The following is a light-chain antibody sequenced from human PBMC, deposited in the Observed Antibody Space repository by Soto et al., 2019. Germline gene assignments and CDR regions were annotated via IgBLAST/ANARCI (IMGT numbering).Light chain of an antibody. Sequence: QSVLTQPPSVSGAPGQRVTISCTGSSSNIGTGYGVHWYQQLPGTAPKLLIYGNNNRPSGVPDRFSGSKSDTSASLAITGLQAEDEADYYCQSYDSSLSNSVFGGGTKVTVL. V-gene: IGLV1-40*01. CDR3: QSYDSSLSNSV. CDR2: GNN. CDR1: SSNIGTGYG. J-gene: IGLJ3*02.